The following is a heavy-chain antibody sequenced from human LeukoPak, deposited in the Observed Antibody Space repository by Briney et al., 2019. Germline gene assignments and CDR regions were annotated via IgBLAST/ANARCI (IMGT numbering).Heavy chain of an antibody. V-gene: IGHV5-51*01. D-gene: IGHD3-10*01. CDR1: GYSFTSYW. Sequence: GESLKISCKGSGYSFTSYWIGWVRQMPGKGVEWMGIIYPGDSNTTYSPSFQGQVTISADKSISTAYLQWSSLKASGTAMYYCARLGAIWFGELSHGMDVWGQGTTVTVS. CDR3: ARLGAIWFGELSHGMDV. CDR2: IYPGDSNT. J-gene: IGHJ6*02.